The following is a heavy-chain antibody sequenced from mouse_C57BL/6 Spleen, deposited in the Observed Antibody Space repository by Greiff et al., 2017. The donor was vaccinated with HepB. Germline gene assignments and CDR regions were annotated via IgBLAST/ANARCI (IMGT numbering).Heavy chain of an antibody. CDR1: GFTFSSYA. Sequence: EVQGVESGGGLVKPGGSLKLSCAASGFTFSSYAMSWVRQTPEKRLEWVATISDGGSYTYYPDNVKGRFTISRDNAKNNLYLQMSHLKSEDTAMYDCARERTAYWYFDVWGTGTTVTVSS. CDR2: ISDGGSYT. CDR3: ARERTAYWYFDV. J-gene: IGHJ1*03. V-gene: IGHV5-4*01.